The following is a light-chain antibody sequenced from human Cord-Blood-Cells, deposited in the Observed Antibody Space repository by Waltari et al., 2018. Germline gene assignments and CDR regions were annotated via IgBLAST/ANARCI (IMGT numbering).Light chain of an antibody. CDR2: DAS. V-gene: IGKV1-33*01. CDR1: HDISNY. J-gene: IGKJ3*01. CDR3: QQYDNLPFT. Sequence: DIQMTQSPSSLSASVGDRVTITCQASHDISNYLNWYQQKPGKAPKLLIYDASNLETGVPSRFSGSGSGTDVTCTISSLQPEDIATYYCQQYDNLPFTFGPGTKVDIK.